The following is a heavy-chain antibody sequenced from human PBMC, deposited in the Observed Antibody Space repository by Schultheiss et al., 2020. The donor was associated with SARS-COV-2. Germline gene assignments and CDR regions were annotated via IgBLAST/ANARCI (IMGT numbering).Heavy chain of an antibody. CDR1: GFTFSSYS. D-gene: IGHD6-6*01. CDR2: ISSSSSYI. Sequence: GGSLRLSCAASGFTFSSYSMNWVRQASGKGLEWVSSISSSSSYIYYADSVKGRFTISRDNAKNSLYLQMNSLRAEDTAVYYCARDRIAARYPYYFDYWGQGTLVTVSS. CDR3: ARDRIAARYPYYFDY. V-gene: IGHV3-21*01. J-gene: IGHJ4*02.